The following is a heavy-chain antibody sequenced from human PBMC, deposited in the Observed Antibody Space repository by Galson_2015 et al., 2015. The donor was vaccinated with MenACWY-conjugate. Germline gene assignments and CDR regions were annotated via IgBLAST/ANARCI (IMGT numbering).Heavy chain of an antibody. D-gene: IGHD3-3*01. CDR3: ARNANNYDPLIPHYGMDV. CDR1: GFTFSDYY. CDR2: ISSSSSYT. Sequence: SLRLSCAASGFTFSDYYMSWIRQAPGKGLEWVSYISSSSSYTNHADSVKGRFTISRDNAKNSLYLQMNSLRAEDTAVYYCARNANNYDPLIPHYGMDVWGQGTTVTVSS. J-gene: IGHJ6*02. V-gene: IGHV3-11*06.